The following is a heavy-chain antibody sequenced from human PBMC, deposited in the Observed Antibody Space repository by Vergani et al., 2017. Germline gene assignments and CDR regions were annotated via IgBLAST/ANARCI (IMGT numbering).Heavy chain of an antibody. D-gene: IGHD5-12*01. J-gene: IGHJ5*02. CDR2: IYTSGST. CDR3: ARDNSGYDYNWFDP. V-gene: IGHV4-61*02. Sequence: QVQLQESGPGLVKPSQTLSLTCTVSGGSISSGSYYWSWIRQPAGKGLEWIGRIYTSGSTNYNPSLKSRVTISVDTSKNQFSLKLSSVTAADTAVYYCARDNSGYDYNWFDPWGQGTLVTVSS. CDR1: GGSISSGSYY.